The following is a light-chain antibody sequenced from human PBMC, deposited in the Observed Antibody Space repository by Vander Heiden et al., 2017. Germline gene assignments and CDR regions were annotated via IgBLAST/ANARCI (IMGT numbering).Light chain of an antibody. J-gene: IGKJ2*01. CDR3: QQYGSSPPYT. CDR1: QNARNNY. CDR2: GAS. V-gene: IGKV3-20*01. Sequence: EIVLTQSPGTLSLSPGERATLSCRGSQNARNNYLAWYQQKPGQAPRLLIYGASSRATGIPERFSGSGSGTDFTLTISRLEPEDFAVYYCQQYGSSPPYTFGQGTKLEI.